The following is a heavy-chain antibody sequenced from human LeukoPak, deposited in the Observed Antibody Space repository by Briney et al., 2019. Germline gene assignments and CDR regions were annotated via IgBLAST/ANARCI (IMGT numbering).Heavy chain of an antibody. CDR3: AKDEYYGSGSYDSPFDY. J-gene: IGHJ4*02. V-gene: IGHV3-30*18. CDR1: GFTFSSYG. CDR2: ISYDGSNK. Sequence: GGSLRLSCAASGFTFSSYGMHWVRQAPGKGLEWVAVISYDGSNKYYADSVKGRFTISRDNSKNTLYLKMNSLRAEDTAVYYCAKDEYYGSGSYDSPFDYWGQGTLVTVSS. D-gene: IGHD3-10*01.